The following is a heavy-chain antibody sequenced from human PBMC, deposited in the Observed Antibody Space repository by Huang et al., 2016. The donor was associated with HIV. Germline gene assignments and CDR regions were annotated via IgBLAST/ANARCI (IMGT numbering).Heavy chain of an antibody. Sequence: QMQLVQSGPEVKKPGTSVKVSCKASRFTFTSSAVQWGRQALGQRLEWRGWIVVGSGNTNYAQKFQERVTSTRDMSTSTAYMELSSLRSEDTAVYYCAAYTSGPAGYYYYYDMDVWGQGTTVTVSS. CDR1: RFTFTSSA. CDR3: AAYTSGPAGYYYYYDMDV. CDR2: IVVGSGNT. V-gene: IGHV1-58*01. D-gene: IGHD6-19*01. J-gene: IGHJ6*02.